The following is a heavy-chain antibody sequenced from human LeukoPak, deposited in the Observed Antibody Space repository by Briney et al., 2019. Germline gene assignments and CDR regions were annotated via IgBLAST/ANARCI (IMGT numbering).Heavy chain of an antibody. J-gene: IGHJ4*02. Sequence: GESLKISCKGSGYSFSTYWIGWVRQMPGKGLEWMGIIYPGDSDTRYSPSFQGQVTISVYKSINTAYLRWSSLWASDTAMYYCARRYQRGANPYYFEFWGQGTQVTVSS. CDR1: GYSFSTYW. CDR2: IYPGDSDT. CDR3: ARRYQRGANPYYFEF. V-gene: IGHV5-51*01. D-gene: IGHD4/OR15-4a*01.